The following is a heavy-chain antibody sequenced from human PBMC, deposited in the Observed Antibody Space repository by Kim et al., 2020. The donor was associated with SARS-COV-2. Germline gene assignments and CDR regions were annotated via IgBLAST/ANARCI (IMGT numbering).Heavy chain of an antibody. J-gene: IGHJ4*02. V-gene: IGHV4-39*01. CDR2: IYYSGST. Sequence: SETLSLTCTVSGGSISSSSYYWGWIRQPPGKGLEWIGSIYYSGSTYYNPSLKSRVTISVDTSKNQFSLKLSSVTAADTAVYYCARHDGSSWYLPRFDYWGQGTLVTVSS. CDR1: GGSISSSSYY. D-gene: IGHD6-13*01. CDR3: ARHDGSSWYLPRFDY.